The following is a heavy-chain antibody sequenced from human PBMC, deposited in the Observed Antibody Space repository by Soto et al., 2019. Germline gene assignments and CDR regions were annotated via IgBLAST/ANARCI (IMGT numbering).Heavy chain of an antibody. J-gene: IGHJ4*02. V-gene: IGHV1-69*12. D-gene: IGHD2-15*01. CDR1: GGTFSSYA. CDR2: IIPIFGTA. CDR3: ARESRYCSGGSCYFLPGIDY. Sequence: QVQLVQSGAEVKKPGSSVKVSCKASGGTFSSYAISWVRQAPGQGLEWMGGIIPIFGTANYAQKFQGRVTITAGEAMGTAYMELSSLRSEDTAVYCCARESRYCSGGSCYFLPGIDYWGQGNLVTVSS.